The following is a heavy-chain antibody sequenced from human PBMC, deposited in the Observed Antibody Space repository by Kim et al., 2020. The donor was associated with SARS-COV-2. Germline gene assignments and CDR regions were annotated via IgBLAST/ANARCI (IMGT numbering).Heavy chain of an antibody. V-gene: IGHV4-34*01. D-gene: IGHD3-22*01. CDR1: GGSFSGYY. Sequence: SETLSLTCAVYGGSFSGYYWSWIRQPPGKGLEWIGEINHSGSTNYNPSLKSRVTISVDTSKNQFSLKLSSVTAADTAVYYCARDGSSGYYGDDAFDIWGQGTMVTVSS. J-gene: IGHJ3*02. CDR2: INHSGST. CDR3: ARDGSSGYYGDDAFDI.